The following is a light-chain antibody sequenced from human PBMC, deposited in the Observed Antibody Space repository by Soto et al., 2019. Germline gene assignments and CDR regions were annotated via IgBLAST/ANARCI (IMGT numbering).Light chain of an antibody. CDR3: QHYNSYSEA. Sequence: DIQMTQSPATLSGSVGDRVTITCRPSQTISSWLAWYQQKPGKAPKLLIYKASTLKSVVPSRFSGSGSGTEVTLTISSLQPDDFATYYCQHYNSYSEAFVQGTKVDIK. CDR2: KAS. J-gene: IGKJ1*01. V-gene: IGKV1-5*03. CDR1: QTISSW.